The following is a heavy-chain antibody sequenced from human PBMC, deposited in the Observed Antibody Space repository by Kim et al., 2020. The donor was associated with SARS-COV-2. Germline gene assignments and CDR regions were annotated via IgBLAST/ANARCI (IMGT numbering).Heavy chain of an antibody. CDR1: GFALRSFA. Sequence: GGSLRLSCTVSGFALRSFAIHWVRQTPGKGLEWVAVISYDAKHKYCVESVKDRFTISRDNSKDTVYLQMNSLRTEDSAVYFCARERDASLAHWDFDYWG. V-gene: IGHV3-30*04. CDR3: ARERDASLAHWDFDY. CDR2: ISYDAKHK. D-gene: IGHD3-3*02. J-gene: IGHJ4*01.